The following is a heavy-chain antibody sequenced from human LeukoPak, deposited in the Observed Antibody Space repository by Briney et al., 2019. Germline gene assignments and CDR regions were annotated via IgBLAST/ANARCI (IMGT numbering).Heavy chain of an antibody. Sequence: GGSLRLSCAASGFTFSSYAMSWVRQAPGKGLEWVSAITNSGSNTYYADSVKGRFTISRDNSKNTLYLQMNSLRAEDTAVYYCARDGSYGGKGFAVFPDYWGQGTLVTVSS. CDR2: ITNSGSNT. CDR1: GFTFSSYA. CDR3: ARDGSYGGKGFAVFPDY. J-gene: IGHJ4*02. V-gene: IGHV3-23*01. D-gene: IGHD4-23*01.